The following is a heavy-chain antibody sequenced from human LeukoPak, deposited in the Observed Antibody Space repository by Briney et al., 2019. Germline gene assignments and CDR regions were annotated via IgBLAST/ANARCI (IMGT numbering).Heavy chain of an antibody. CDR2: IYSGST. V-gene: IGHV3-53*01. CDR3: ARFGGALRSFDWFNVVTAIGGAFDI. J-gene: IGHJ3*02. Sequence: GGSLRLSCTVSGFTVSSNSMSWVRQAPGKGLEWVSFIYSGSTHYSDSVKGRFTISRDNSKNTLYLQMNSLRAEDTAVYYCARFGGALRSFDWFNVVTAIGGAFDIWGQGTMVTVSS. D-gene: IGHD3-9*01. CDR1: GFTVSSNS.